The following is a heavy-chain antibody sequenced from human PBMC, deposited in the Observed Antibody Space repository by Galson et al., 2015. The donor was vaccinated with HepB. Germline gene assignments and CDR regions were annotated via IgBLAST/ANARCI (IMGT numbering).Heavy chain of an antibody. V-gene: IGHV1-46*04. D-gene: IGHD4-11*01. CDR2: INPSGGST. CDR3: ARDRGPEKAVTMYFDL. Sequence: SVKVSCKASGYTFTSYYMHWVRQAPGQGLEWMGIINPSGGSTSYAQKLQGRVTMTRDTSTSTVYMELSSLRSEDTAVYYCARDRGPEKAVTMYFDLWGRGTLVTVSS. J-gene: IGHJ2*01. CDR1: GYTFTSYY.